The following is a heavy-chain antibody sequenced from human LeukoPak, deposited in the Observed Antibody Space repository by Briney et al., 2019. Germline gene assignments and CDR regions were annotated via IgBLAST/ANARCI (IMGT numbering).Heavy chain of an antibody. CDR2: INHSGST. J-gene: IGHJ6*03. V-gene: IGHV4-39*07. CDR3: ARVQPYYYYYMDV. CDR1: GGSISSSSYY. Sequence: SETLSLTCTVSGGSISSSSYYWGWIRQPPGKGLEWIGEINHSGSTNYNPSLKSRVTISVDTSKNQFSLKLSSVTAADTAVYYCARVQPYYYYYMDVWGKGTTVTVSS.